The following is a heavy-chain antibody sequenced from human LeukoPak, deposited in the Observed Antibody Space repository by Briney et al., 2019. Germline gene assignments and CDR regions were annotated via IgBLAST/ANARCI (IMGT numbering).Heavy chain of an antibody. CDR3: TTVTMVRDYDY. CDR2: IKKKDDGGTT. D-gene: IGHD3-10*01. CDR1: GFPFSDDW. V-gene: IGHV3-15*01. Sequence: GRSLRLSCAASGFPFSDDWMSWVRQAPGKGLEWVGRIKKKDDGGTTDYPAPVKGRFTISRDDSKNMLYLEMNNLKIEDTAVYYCTTVTMVRDYDYWDQGTLVTVSS. J-gene: IGHJ4*02.